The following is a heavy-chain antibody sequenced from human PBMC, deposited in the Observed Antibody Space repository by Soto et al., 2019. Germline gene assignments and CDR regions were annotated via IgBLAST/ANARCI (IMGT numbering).Heavy chain of an antibody. J-gene: IGHJ6*02. CDR1: GYTFTSYG. CDR2: ISAYNGNT. CDR3: ARPFCSGGSCYSAYYGMDV. Sequence: QVPLVQSGAEVKKPGASVKVSCKASGYTFTSYGISWVRQAPGQGLEWMGWISAYNGNTNYAQKLQGRVTMTTDTSTSTAYMELRSLRSDDTAVYYCARPFCSGGSCYSAYYGMDVWGQGTTVTVSS. V-gene: IGHV1-18*01. D-gene: IGHD2-15*01.